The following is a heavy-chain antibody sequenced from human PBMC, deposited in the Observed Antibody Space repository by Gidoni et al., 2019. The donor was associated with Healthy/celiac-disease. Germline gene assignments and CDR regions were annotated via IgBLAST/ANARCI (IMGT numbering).Heavy chain of an antibody. Sequence: QVQLVESGGGVVPPGRSLRLSCAASGFTFRSYAMHWVRQAPGKGLEWVAVISYDGSNKYYADSVKGRFTISRDNSKNTLYLQMNSLRAEDTAVYYCARDISSEVVTHAFDIWGQGTMVTVSS. D-gene: IGHD2-21*02. CDR1: GFTFRSYA. CDR2: ISYDGSNK. CDR3: ARDISSEVVTHAFDI. J-gene: IGHJ3*02. V-gene: IGHV3-30-3*01.